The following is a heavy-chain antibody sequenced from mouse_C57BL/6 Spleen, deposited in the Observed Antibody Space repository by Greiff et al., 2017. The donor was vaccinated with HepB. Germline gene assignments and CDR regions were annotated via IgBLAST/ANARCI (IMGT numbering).Heavy chain of an antibody. CDR1: GFTFSDYG. CDR2: ISSGSSTI. D-gene: IGHD2-4*01. V-gene: IGHV5-17*01. Sequence: EVQRVESGGGLVKPGGSLKLSCAASGFTFSDYGMHWVRQAPEKGLEWVAYISSGSSTIYYADTVKGRFTIARDNAKNTLFLQMTSLRSEDTAMYYCARPGLRRGAYWYFDVWGTGTTVTVSS. J-gene: IGHJ1*03. CDR3: ARPGLRRGAYWYFDV.